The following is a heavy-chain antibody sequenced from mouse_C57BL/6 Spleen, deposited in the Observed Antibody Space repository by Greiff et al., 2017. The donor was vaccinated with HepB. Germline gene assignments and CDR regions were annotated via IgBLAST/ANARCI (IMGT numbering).Heavy chain of an antibody. D-gene: IGHD1-1*01. CDR1: GFSLTSYG. CDR2: IWSGGST. Sequence: VQLVESGPGLVQPSQSLSITCTVSGFSLTSYGVHWVRQSPGKGLEWLGVIWSGGSTDYNAAFISRLSISKDNSKSQVFFKMNSLQADDTAIYYCASITTVVAKDYAMDYWGQGTSVTVSS. CDR3: ASITTVVAKDYAMDY. V-gene: IGHV2-2*01. J-gene: IGHJ4*01.